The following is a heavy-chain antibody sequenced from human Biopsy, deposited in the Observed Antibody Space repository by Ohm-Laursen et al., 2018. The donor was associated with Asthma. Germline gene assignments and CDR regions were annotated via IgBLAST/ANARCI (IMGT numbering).Heavy chain of an antibody. CDR2: VNTGNGDT. CDR1: GYNFISFA. Sequence: GAIVKISCKASGYNFISFAIHWVRQAPGQRLEWMGWVNTGNGDTKYSQKFQGRVTITRDTSASTAYMELRSLRSEDTATYYCARTYYDFLTGQVKDVFGVWGQGTMVTVSS. J-gene: IGHJ3*01. CDR3: ARTYYDFLTGQVKDVFGV. D-gene: IGHD3-9*01. V-gene: IGHV1-3*04.